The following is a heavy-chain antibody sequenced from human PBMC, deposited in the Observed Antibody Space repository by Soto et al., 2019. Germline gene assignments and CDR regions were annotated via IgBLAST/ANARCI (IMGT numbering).Heavy chain of an antibody. D-gene: IGHD6-13*01. CDR1: GFTFSSYA. Sequence: GGYLILSCAASGFTFSSYAMHWVRQAPGKGLEWVSGISWNSGSIGYADSVKGRFTISRDNAKNSLYLQMNSLRAEDTALYYCAKDMDSSWWYYLDYWGQGTLVTVSS. CDR3: AKDMDSSWWYYLDY. CDR2: ISWNSGSI. J-gene: IGHJ4*02. V-gene: IGHV3-9*01.